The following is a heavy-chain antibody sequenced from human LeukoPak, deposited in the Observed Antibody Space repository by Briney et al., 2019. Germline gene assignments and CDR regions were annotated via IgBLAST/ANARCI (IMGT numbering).Heavy chain of an antibody. CDR2: IYNDGRT. D-gene: IGHD3-16*01. Sequence: GGSLRLSCAASGFTFSSSYMSWVRQAPGKGLEWVSYIYNDGRTFYADSVKGRFTISRDSSKNTLYLQMNSLRAEDTAVYYCARAFDHHFDYWGQGTLVTVSS. CDR3: ARAFDHHFDY. CDR1: GFTFSSSY. V-gene: IGHV3-53*01. J-gene: IGHJ4*02.